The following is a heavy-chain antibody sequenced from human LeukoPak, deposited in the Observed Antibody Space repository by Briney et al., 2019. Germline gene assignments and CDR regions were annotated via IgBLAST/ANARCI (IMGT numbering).Heavy chain of an antibody. CDR3: ARDRVAAAGTLGIDY. CDR1: GYTFTIYG. Sequence: ASVKVSCKASGYTFTIYGISWVRQAPGQGLEWMGWISAYNGNTNYAQTLQGRVTMTTDTSTSTAYMELRSLRSDDTAVYYCARDRVAAAGTLGIDYWGQGTLVTVSS. CDR2: ISAYNGNT. J-gene: IGHJ4*02. D-gene: IGHD6-13*01. V-gene: IGHV1-18*01.